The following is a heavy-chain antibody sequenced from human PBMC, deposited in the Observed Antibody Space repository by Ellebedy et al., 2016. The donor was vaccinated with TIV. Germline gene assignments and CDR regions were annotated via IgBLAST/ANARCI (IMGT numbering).Heavy chain of an antibody. V-gene: IGHV3-7*01. CDR3: ARLTSYYYNSGGLLSHDAFDI. Sequence: GESLKISCAASGFTFGTYWMNWVRQAPGKGLEWVANIKQDGSEKYYVDFVKGRFTISRENAKNSLYLQMNSLRAKDTAVYYCARLTSYYYNSGGLLSHDAFDIWGQGTMVTVSS. CDR1: GFTFGTYW. J-gene: IGHJ3*02. CDR2: IKQDGSEK. D-gene: IGHD3-22*01.